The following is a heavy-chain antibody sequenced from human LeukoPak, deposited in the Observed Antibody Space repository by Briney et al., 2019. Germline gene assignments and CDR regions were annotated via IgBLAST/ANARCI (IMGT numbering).Heavy chain of an antibody. CDR1: LGSITSYH. CDR2: IYHTGAT. J-gene: IGHJ4*02. CDR3: AALSASHWNFDY. D-gene: IGHD1-26*01. V-gene: IGHV4-4*09. Sequence: SETLSLTCTVSLGSITSYHWSWVRQPPGKRLEWIGHIYHTGATGFNPSLRSRVTASLDTSKNQFSLRLTSVTAADTAVYYCAALSASHWNFDYWGQGILVTVSS.